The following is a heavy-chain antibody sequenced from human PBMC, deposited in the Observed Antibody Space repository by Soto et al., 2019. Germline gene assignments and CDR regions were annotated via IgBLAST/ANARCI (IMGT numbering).Heavy chain of an antibody. J-gene: IGHJ6*02. D-gene: IGHD3-10*01. Sequence: QVQLQESGPGLVKPSQTLSLTCTVSGGSISSGGYYWSWIRQHPGKGLEWIGYIYYSGSTYYNPSLKSRVTISVDTSKNQFSLKLSSVTASDTAVYYCARECGFGSGSYSYYYYGMDVWGQGTTVTVSS. V-gene: IGHV4-31*03. CDR1: GGSISSGGYY. CDR2: IYYSGST. CDR3: ARECGFGSGSYSYYYYGMDV.